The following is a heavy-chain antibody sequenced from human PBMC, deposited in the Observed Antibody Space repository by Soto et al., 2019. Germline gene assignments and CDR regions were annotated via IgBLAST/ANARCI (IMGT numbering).Heavy chain of an antibody. Sequence: PSETLSRTCSVSGGSFTSNNWWTWVRQPPGQALEWIGEIYRTGSTNYNPSLKSRVTISLDKSENQFSLKVTSLTAADTAVYYCASRDPGTSVDYWGQGTLVTVSS. D-gene: IGHD1-7*01. J-gene: IGHJ4*02. CDR3: ASRDPGTSVDY. CDR1: GGSFTSNNW. CDR2: IYRTGST. V-gene: IGHV4-4*02.